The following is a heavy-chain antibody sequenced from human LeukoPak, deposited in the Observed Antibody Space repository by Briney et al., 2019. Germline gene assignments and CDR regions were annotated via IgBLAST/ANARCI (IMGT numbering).Heavy chain of an antibody. CDR3: ARGTVEPAGIDY. CDR1: GFPFVTYW. V-gene: IGHV3-74*01. D-gene: IGHD2-2*01. Sequence: GGSLRLSCAASGFPFVTYWMHWVRQAPGKGLVWVSHLNTDGSSPTYGDSAKGRFTVSRDNAKNTLFLQLNSLRVEDTAVYYCARGTVEPAGIDYWGQGTLVTVSS. J-gene: IGHJ4*02. CDR2: LNTDGSSP.